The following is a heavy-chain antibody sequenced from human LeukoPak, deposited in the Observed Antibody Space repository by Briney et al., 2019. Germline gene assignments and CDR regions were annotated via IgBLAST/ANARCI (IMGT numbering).Heavy chain of an antibody. CDR1: GFTFSSYG. Sequence: GGSLRLSCSASGFTFSSYGMNWVRQAPGMGLEWHSYISSSDNAIYYADSVKGRFTISRDNSKNTLYLQMNSLRAEDTAVYYCAKGGELGYCSSTSCYFLSYYYYMDVWGKGTTVTVSS. J-gene: IGHJ6*03. CDR2: ISSSDNAI. D-gene: IGHD2-2*01. V-gene: IGHV3-48*01. CDR3: AKGGELGYCSSTSCYFLSYYYYMDV.